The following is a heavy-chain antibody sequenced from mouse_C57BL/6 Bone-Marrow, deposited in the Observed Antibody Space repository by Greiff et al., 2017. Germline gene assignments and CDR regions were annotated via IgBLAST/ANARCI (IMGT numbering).Heavy chain of an antibody. Sequence: VQLQQSGPELVKPGASVKISCKASGYAFSSSWMNRVKQRPGKGLEWIGRIYPGDGDTNYNGKFKGKATLTADKSSSTAYMQLSSLTSEDSAVYFCARSILREDYFDYWGQGTTLTVSS. V-gene: IGHV1-82*01. CDR3: ARSILREDYFDY. D-gene: IGHD1-1*01. CDR1: GYAFSSSW. CDR2: IYPGDGDT. J-gene: IGHJ2*01.